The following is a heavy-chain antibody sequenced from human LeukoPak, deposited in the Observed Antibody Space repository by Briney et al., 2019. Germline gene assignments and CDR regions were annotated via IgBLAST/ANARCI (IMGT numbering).Heavy chain of an antibody. J-gene: IGHJ4*02. CDR3: ATPVGADTYYFDY. V-gene: IGHV1-24*01. Sequence: ASVKVSCKVSGYTLTELSMHWVRQAPGKGLEWMGGFDPEDGETIYAQKFQGRVTMTEDTSTDTAYMEPSSLRSEDTAVYCCATPVGADTYYFDYWGQGTLVTVSS. D-gene: IGHD1-26*01. CDR2: FDPEDGET. CDR1: GYTLTELS.